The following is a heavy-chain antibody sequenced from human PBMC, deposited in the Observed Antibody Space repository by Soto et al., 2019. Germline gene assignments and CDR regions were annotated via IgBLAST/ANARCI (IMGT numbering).Heavy chain of an antibody. V-gene: IGHV3-30*18. J-gene: IGHJ4*02. CDR2: ISYDGSNK. Sequence: GGSLRLSCAASGFTFSSYGMHWVRQAPGKGLEWVAVISYDGSNKYYADSVKGRFTISRDNSKNTLYLQMNSLRAEDTAVYYCAKGFTMIVVALIDYWGQGTLVTVSS. CDR1: GFTFSSYG. D-gene: IGHD3-22*01. CDR3: AKGFTMIVVALIDY.